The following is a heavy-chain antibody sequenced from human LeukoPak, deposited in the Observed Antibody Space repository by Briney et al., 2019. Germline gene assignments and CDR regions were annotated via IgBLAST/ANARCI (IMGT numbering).Heavy chain of an antibody. D-gene: IGHD2-15*01. CDR1: GGSISSYY. J-gene: IGHJ4*02. Sequence: MSSETLSLTCTVSGGSISSYYWSWIRQPPGKGLEWVGYIYYSGSTNYNPSLKSRVTISVDTSKIQFSLKLSSVTAADTAVYYCARESTYCSGGSCYRRPFDYWGQGTLVTVSS. V-gene: IGHV4-59*01. CDR2: IYYSGST. CDR3: ARESTYCSGGSCYRRPFDY.